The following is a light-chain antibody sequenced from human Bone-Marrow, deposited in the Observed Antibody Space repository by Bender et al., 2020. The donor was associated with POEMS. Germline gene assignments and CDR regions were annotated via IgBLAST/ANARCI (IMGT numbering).Light chain of an antibody. Sequence: QSALTQPASVSGSPGQSITISCTGTSSDLGSYNLVSWYQQNPGTAPKLMIYEGSKRPSGVSHRFSGSQSGNTASLTISGLQAEDEADYYCCSYTGDSSVVFGGGTKLTVL. J-gene: IGLJ2*01. V-gene: IGLV2-23*01. CDR3: CSYTGDSSVV. CDR2: EGS. CDR1: SSDLGSYNL.